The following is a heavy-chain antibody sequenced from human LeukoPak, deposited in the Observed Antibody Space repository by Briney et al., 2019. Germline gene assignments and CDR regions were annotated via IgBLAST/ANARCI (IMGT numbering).Heavy chain of an antibody. J-gene: IGHJ4*02. CDR3: ARLNSSGWYKYFDY. D-gene: IGHD6-19*01. V-gene: IGHV4-39*01. CDR1: GGSISSGSYY. Sequence: PSETLSLTCTVSGGSISSGSYYWGWIRQPPGKGLEWIGSIYYSGSTYYNPSLKSRVTISVDTSKNQFSLKLSSVTAADTAVYYCARLNSSGWYKYFDYWGQGTLVTVSS. CDR2: IYYSGST.